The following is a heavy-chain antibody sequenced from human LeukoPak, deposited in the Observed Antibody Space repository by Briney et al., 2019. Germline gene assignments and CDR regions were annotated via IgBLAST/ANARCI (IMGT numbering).Heavy chain of an antibody. Sequence: ASVKVSCKASGYTFTCYYMHWVRLAPGQGLEWMGWITGYNGHTNYAQKFQDRLTVTADTSTSTVYMELRSLRSDDTAVYYCARVFTGNYESRRFDFWGQGTLITVSS. CDR1: GYTFTCYY. V-gene: IGHV1-18*04. J-gene: IGHJ4*02. D-gene: IGHD1-1*01. CDR3: ARVFTGNYESRRFDF. CDR2: ITGYNGHT.